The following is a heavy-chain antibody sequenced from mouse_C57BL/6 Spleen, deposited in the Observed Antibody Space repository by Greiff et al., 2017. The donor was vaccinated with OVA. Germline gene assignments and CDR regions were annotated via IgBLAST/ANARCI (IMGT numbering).Heavy chain of an antibody. J-gene: IGHJ4*01. CDR1: GYTFTSYT. CDR3: ARNPYGSSDDYYAMDY. D-gene: IGHD1-1*01. CDR2: INPSSGYT. V-gene: IGHV1-4*01. Sequence: QVQLQQSGAELARPGASVKMSCKASGYTFTSYTMHWVKQRPGQGLEWIGYINPSSGYTKYNQKFKDKATLTADKSSSTAYMQLSSLTSEDSAVYYCARNPYGSSDDYYAMDYWGQGTSVTVSS.